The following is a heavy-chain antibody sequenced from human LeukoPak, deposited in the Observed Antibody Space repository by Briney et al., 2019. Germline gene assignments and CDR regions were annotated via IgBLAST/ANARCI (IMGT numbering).Heavy chain of an antibody. V-gene: IGHV3-7*03. CDR3: ARIGYSSSSFDY. Sequence: KSGGSLRLSCAASGFTVSSNYMSWVRQAPGKGLEWVANIKQDGSEKDYVDSLKGRFIISRDNARTSLYLQMNSLRAEDTAVYYCARIGYSSSSFDYWGQGTLVTVS. D-gene: IGHD6-13*01. CDR1: GFTVSSNY. CDR2: IKQDGSEK. J-gene: IGHJ4*02.